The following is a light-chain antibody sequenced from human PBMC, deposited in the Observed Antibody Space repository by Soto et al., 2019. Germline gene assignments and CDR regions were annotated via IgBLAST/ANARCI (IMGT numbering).Light chain of an antibody. J-gene: IGLJ3*02. CDR1: SSDVGGCNY. CDR3: SSYTTTRTHWV. V-gene: IGLV2-14*01. CDR2: EVS. Sequence: QSALTQPASVSGSPGQWITISCTGTSSDVGGCNYVSWYQQHPGKAPKLMICEVSNRPSGVSNRFSGTKSGNTASLTIAGLQPEDEADYYCSSYTTTRTHWVFGGRTKLTVL.